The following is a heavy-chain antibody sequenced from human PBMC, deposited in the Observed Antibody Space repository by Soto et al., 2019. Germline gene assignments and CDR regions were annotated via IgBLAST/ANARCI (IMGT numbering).Heavy chain of an antibody. D-gene: IGHD2-21*01. CDR3: ARKGLDFGSEPDG. J-gene: IGHJ4*02. CDR2: VRSNAYGAAI. CDR1: GFRFGAYA. Sequence: GGSLGLSCTASGFRFGAYAMSWFRQAPGKGLEWVGFVRSNAYGAAIETAACVQGRFTISRDDSKSVVYLQMDSLKTEDTAMYYCARKGLDFGSEPDGWGQGTRVTVSS. V-gene: IGHV3-49*03.